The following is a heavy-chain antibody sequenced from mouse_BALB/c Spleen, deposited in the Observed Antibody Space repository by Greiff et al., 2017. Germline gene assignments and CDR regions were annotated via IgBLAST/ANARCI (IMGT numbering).Heavy chain of an antibody. D-gene: IGHD1-1*01. J-gene: IGHJ4*01. V-gene: IGHV2-9*02. CDR1: GFSLTSYG. CDR2: IWAGGST. CDR3: ARGRDYYGPYYAMDY. Sequence: VKLMESGPGLVAPSQSLSITCTVSGFSLTSYGVHWVRQPPGKGLEWLGVIWAGGSTNYNSALMSRLSISKDNSKSQVFLKMNSLQTDDTAMYYCARGRDYYGPYYAMDYWGQGTSVTVSS.